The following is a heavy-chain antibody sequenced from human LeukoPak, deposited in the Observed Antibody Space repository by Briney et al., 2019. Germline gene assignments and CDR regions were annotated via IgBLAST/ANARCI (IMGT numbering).Heavy chain of an antibody. CDR1: GFTFSLFA. D-gene: IGHD1-1*01. J-gene: IGHJ4*02. V-gene: IGHV3-23*01. CDR3: AKDEGRLINNWYRQY. Sequence: PGGSLRLSCKASGFTFSLFAMTWVRQTPGGGLEWVSTIEQDSSGTYSADSVKGRFAISRDNSENTLYLQLSSLTAEDTAVYYCAKDEGRLINNWYRQYWGQGTPVTVSS. CDR2: IEQDSSGT.